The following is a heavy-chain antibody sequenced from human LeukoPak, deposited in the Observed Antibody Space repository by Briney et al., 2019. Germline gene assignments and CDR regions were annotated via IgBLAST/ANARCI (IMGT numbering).Heavy chain of an antibody. CDR1: GGTFSSYA. V-gene: IGHV1-46*01. CDR2: INPSGGST. J-gene: IGHJ4*02. CDR3: ARDPAGWTFDY. D-gene: IGHD2-2*01. Sequence: GSSVKVSCKASGGTFSSYAISWVRQAPGQGLEWMGIINPSGGSTSYAQKFQGRVTMTRDTSTSTVYMELSSLRSEDTAVYYCARDPAGWTFDYWGQGTLVTVSS.